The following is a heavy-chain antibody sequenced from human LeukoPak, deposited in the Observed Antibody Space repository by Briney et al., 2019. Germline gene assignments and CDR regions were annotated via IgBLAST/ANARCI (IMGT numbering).Heavy chain of an antibody. Sequence: TGRSLRLSCAASGFTFSSYGMHWVRQAPGKGLEWVAVISYDGSSKCYADSVKGRFTISRDNSKNTLYLQMNSLRAEDTAVYYCARGYSYGYDFDYWGQGTLVTVSS. V-gene: IGHV3-30*03. CDR2: ISYDGSSK. D-gene: IGHD5-18*01. J-gene: IGHJ4*02. CDR1: GFTFSSYG. CDR3: ARGYSYGYDFDY.